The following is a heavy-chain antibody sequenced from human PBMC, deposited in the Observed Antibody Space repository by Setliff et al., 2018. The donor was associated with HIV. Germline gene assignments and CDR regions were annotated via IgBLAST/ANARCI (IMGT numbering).Heavy chain of an antibody. D-gene: IGHD3-10*01. CDR3: ARGHSYYRDI. V-gene: IGHV4-4*09. CDR2: IYTSGSA. Sequence: KPSETLSLTCTVSGGSINTYYWSWIRQPPGKGLEWIGYIYTSGSANYSPSLKSRVTISVDTSKNQFSLKLSSVTAADTAVYYCARGHSYYRDIWGQGTMVTVSS. J-gene: IGHJ3*02. CDR1: GGSINTYY.